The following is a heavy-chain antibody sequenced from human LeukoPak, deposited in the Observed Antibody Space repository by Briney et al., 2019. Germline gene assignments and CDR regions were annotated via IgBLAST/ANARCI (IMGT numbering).Heavy chain of an antibody. V-gene: IGHV4-59*08. D-gene: IGHD6-13*01. CDR2: IYYSGST. Sequence: SETLSLTCTVSGGSISSYYWSWIRQPPGKGLEWIGYIYYSGSTNYNPSLKSRVTISVDTSKNQFSLKLSSVTAADTAVYYCARHPIAAAGTDDYWGQGTLVTVSS. J-gene: IGHJ4*02. CDR1: GGSISSYY. CDR3: ARHPIAAAGTDDY.